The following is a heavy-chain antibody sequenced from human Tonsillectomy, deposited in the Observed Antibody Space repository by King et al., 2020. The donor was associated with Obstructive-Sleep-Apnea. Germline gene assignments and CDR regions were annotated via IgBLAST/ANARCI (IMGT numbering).Heavy chain of an antibody. CDR3: ARGGYSYGTNDYYYGMDV. CDR2: IGTAGDT. J-gene: IGHJ6*02. Sequence: VQLVESGGGLVQPGGSLRLSCAASGFTFSSYDMHWVRQATGKGLEWVSAIGTAGDTYYPGSVKGRFTISRENAKNSLYLQMNSLRAGDTAVYYCARGGYSYGTNDYYYGMDVWGQGTTVTVSS. D-gene: IGHD5-18*01. V-gene: IGHV3-13*01. CDR1: GFTFSSYD.